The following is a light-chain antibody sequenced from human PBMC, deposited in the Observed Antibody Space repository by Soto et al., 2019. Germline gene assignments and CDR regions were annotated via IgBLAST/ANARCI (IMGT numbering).Light chain of an antibody. CDR3: SSYSGTNSHYV. CDR1: SSDVGGYNY. J-gene: IGLJ1*01. V-gene: IGLV2-8*01. Sequence: QSVLTQPPSASGSFGQSVTISCTGTSSDVGGYNYVSWYQQHPGKAPKLMIYEVSERPSGVPDRFSGSKSGNTASLTVSGLQADDESDYYCSSYSGTNSHYVFVPGTKVTV. CDR2: EVS.